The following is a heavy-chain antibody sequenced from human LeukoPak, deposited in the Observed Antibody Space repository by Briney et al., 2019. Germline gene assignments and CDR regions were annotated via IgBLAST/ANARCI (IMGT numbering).Heavy chain of an antibody. CDR1: GGSISSYY. CDR2: IYTSGST. Sequence: SETLSLTCTVSGGSISSYYWSWIRQPAGKGLEWIGRIYTSGSTNYNPSLKSRVTMSVDTSKNQFSLKLSSVTAADTAVYYCARDELGYCSSTSCYEGYYYYYMDVWGKGTTVTVSS. D-gene: IGHD2-2*01. CDR3: ARDELGYCSSTSCYEGYYYYYMDV. V-gene: IGHV4-4*07. J-gene: IGHJ6*03.